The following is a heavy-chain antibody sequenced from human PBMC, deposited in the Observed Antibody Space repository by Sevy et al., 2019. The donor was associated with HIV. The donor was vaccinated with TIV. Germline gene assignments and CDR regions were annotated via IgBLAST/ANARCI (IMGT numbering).Heavy chain of an antibody. Sequence: SETLSLTCTVSGGSISSSSYYWGWIRQPPGKGLEWIGSIYYSGSTYYNLSLKSRVTISVDTSKNQFSLKLSSVTAADTAVYYCARPEFRSGSFDYWGQGTLVTVSS. V-gene: IGHV4-39*01. D-gene: IGHD3-3*01. J-gene: IGHJ4*02. CDR3: ARPEFRSGSFDY. CDR1: GGSISSSSYY. CDR2: IYYSGST.